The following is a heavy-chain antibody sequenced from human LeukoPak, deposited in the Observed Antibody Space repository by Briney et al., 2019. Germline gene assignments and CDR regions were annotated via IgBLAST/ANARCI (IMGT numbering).Heavy chain of an antibody. CDR3: ARGGYSYDPFDY. V-gene: IGHV3-23*01. D-gene: IGHD5-18*01. CDR1: GFTFSSYS. CDR2: ISGSGGST. Sequence: GGSLRLSCAASGFTFSSYSMNWVRQAPGKGLEWVSAISGSGGSTLYADSVKGRFTISRDNSKNTLYLQMNSLRAEDAAVYYCARGGYSYDPFDYWGQGTLVTVSS. J-gene: IGHJ4*02.